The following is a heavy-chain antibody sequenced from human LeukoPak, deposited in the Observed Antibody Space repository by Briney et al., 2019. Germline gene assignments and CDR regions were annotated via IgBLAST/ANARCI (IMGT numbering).Heavy chain of an antibody. CDR3: ATGYSSGWYFYFQY. CDR1: GFTFSSYG. V-gene: IGHV3-30*02. Sequence: GGSLRLSCAASGFTFSSYGMHWVRQAPGKGLEWVAFIRYDGSNKYYADSVKGRFTISRDNSKNTLYLQMNSLRAEDTAVYYCATGYSSGWYFYFQYWGQGTLVTVSS. CDR2: IRYDGSNK. J-gene: IGHJ1*01. D-gene: IGHD6-19*01.